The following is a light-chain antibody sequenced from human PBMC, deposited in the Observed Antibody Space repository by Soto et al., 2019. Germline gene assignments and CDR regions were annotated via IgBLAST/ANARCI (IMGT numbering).Light chain of an antibody. Sequence: ERVMTQSPATLSVSPGERATLSCRASQSVGGDLAWYQEKPGQAPRLLIYGASSRAPGIPDRFSGSGYGTEITSTIRRLKYEDSAVSYCRKYENWPHLTFGGGTKVDI. CDR2: GAS. CDR3: RKYENWPHLT. J-gene: IGKJ4*01. CDR1: QSVGGD. V-gene: IGKV3-15*01.